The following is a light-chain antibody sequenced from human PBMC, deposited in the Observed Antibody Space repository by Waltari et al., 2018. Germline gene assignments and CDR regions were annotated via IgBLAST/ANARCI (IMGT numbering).Light chain of an antibody. V-gene: IGKV1-39*01. CDR2: AAS. CDR1: KNIRSY. Sequence: DLQMTQSPSSLSASVGDRVTISCRASKNIRSYFSWYQQKPGRAPKLVIYAASTLQSGVPSRFSGSGSGTNFTLTITSLQAEDFATYFCQASYTTPYSFGQGTKVEIK. J-gene: IGKJ2*03. CDR3: QASYTTPYS.